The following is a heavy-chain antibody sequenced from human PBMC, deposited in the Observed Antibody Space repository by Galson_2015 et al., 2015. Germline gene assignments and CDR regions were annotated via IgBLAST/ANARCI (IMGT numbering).Heavy chain of an antibody. D-gene: IGHD2-8*01. CDR3: ARGRLSPGY. V-gene: IGHV3-7*01. CDR1: GSTFTSYW. Sequence: SLRLSCAASGSTFTSYWMTWVRQAPGKGLEWVANIKQDGSDKYYVDSVRGRFTISRDNAKNSLYLQMNSLRAEDTAVYYCARGRLSPGYWGQGTLVTVSS. CDR2: IKQDGSDK. J-gene: IGHJ4*02.